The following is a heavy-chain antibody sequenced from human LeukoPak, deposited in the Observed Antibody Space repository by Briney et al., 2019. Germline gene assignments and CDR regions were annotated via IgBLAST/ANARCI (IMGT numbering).Heavy chain of an antibody. CDR2: ISSSGSTI. CDR3: ARAVVPAALPSPDAFDI. D-gene: IGHD2-2*01. CDR1: GFTFSDYY. Sequence: GGSLRLSCAASGFTFSDYYMSWIRQAPGKGLDWVSYISSSGSTIYYADSVKGRFTISRDNAKTSLYLQMNSLRAEDTAVYYCARAVVPAALPSPDAFDIWGQGTMVTVSS. J-gene: IGHJ3*02. V-gene: IGHV3-11*01.